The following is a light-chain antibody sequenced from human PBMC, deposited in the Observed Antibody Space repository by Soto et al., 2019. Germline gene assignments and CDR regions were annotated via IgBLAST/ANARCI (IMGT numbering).Light chain of an antibody. Sequence: DIVMTQSPDSLAVSLGERATINCKSSQNILYNSNNKYYLAWYQQKPGQPPKLLLYWASTRESGVPDRFSGSGSGTDFTLTVSSLQAEDVAVYYCQQYYSTPHTFGGGTKVEIK. J-gene: IGKJ4*01. CDR2: WAS. V-gene: IGKV4-1*01. CDR3: QQYYSTPHT. CDR1: QNILYNSNNKYY.